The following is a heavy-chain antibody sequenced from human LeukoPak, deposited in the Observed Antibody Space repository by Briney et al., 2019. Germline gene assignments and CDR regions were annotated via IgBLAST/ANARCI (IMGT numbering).Heavy chain of an antibody. CDR3: VKAGLNADIILNS. V-gene: IGHV3-23*01. CDR2: IFGRGDNT. D-gene: IGHD4-23*01. Sequence: GGSLRLSCAASGFTFSSYVMTWVRQAPGKGLEWVSAIFGRGDNTYYPDSVKGRFTISRDNSKNTLYLQMNGLRVEDTAVYYCVKAGLNADIILNSWGQGTLVTVSS. CDR1: GFTFSSYV. J-gene: IGHJ4*02.